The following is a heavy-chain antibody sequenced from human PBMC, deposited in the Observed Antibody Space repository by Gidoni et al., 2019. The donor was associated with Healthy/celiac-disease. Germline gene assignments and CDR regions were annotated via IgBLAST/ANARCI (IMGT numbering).Heavy chain of an antibody. Sequence: EVQLVESGGGWVQPGGSLRLSCAASGFTFSSYSMNWVRQAPGKGLEWVSYISSSSSTIYYADSVKGRFPISRDNAKNSLYLQMNSLRAEDTAVYYCARGTESVTVATTEDFDYWGQGTLVTVSS. D-gene: IGHD5-12*01. CDR2: ISSSSSTI. CDR3: ARGTESVTVATTEDFDY. CDR1: GFTFSSYS. V-gene: IGHV3-48*01. J-gene: IGHJ4*02.